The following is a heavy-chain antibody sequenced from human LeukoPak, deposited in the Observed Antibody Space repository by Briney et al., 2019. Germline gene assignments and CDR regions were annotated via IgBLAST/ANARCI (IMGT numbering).Heavy chain of an antibody. Sequence: GGSLRLSCAASGFTFSSYGMHWVRQAPGKGLEWVAFIRYDGSNKYYADSVKGRFTISRDNSKNTLYLQMNSLRAEDTAVYYCARDLEGVAGTGGYYTYYYYMDVWGKGTTVTVSS. CDR3: ARDLEGVAGTGGYYTYYYYMDV. D-gene: IGHD6-19*01. CDR2: IRYDGSNK. J-gene: IGHJ6*03. CDR1: GFTFSSYG. V-gene: IGHV3-30*02.